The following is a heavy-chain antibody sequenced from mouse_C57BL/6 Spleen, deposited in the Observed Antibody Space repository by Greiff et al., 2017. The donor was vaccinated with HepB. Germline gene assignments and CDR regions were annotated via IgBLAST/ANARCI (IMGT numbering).Heavy chain of an antibody. CDR3: ARYTYGNFFDY. V-gene: IGHV1-20*01. J-gene: IGHJ2*01. Sequence: EVKLMESGPELVKPGDSVKISCKASGYSFTGYFMNWVMQSHGKSLEWIGRINPYNGDTFYNQKFKGKATLTVDKSSSTAHMELRSLTSEDSAVYYCARYTYGNFFDYWGQGTTLTVSS. CDR2: INPYNGDT. D-gene: IGHD2-1*01. CDR1: GYSFTGYF.